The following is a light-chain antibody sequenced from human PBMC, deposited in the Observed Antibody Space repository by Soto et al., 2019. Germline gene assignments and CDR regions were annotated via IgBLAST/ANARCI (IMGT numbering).Light chain of an antibody. CDR1: QSVFSS. CDR2: GAA. V-gene: IGKV3-15*01. J-gene: IGKJ1*01. Sequence: EIVMTQSPATLSVSPRERATLSCRASQSVFSSLAWYQQKPGQAPRLLIYGAATRATGIPARFSGSGSGTEFTLTISSLQSEDFAVYYCQQYHNWPAFGQGTKVEIK. CDR3: QQYHNWPA.